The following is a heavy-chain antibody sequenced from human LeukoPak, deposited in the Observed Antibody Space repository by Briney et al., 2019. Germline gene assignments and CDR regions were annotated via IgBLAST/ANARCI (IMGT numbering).Heavy chain of an antibody. D-gene: IGHD2-2*02. CDR1: GGSFSGYY. Sequence: PSETLSLTCAVYGGSFSGYYWSWIRQPPGKGLEWIGEINHSGSTNYNPSLKSRVTISVDTSKNQFSLKLSSVPAADTAVYYCARRHCSSTSCYRRRKAFDIWGQGTMVTVSS. CDR3: ARRHCSSTSCYRRRKAFDI. V-gene: IGHV4-34*01. CDR2: INHSGST. J-gene: IGHJ3*02.